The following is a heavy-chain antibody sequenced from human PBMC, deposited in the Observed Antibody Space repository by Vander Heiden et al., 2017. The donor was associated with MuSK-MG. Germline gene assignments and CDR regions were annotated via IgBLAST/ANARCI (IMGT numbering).Heavy chain of an antibody. D-gene: IGHD3-3*01. J-gene: IGHJ3*02. CDR3: ARDSTGGDFWSGYHDAYDI. CDR2: IKEDGSQK. CDR1: GLSFSTYW. Sequence: EVQLVESGGGLVQPGGSLRLSCAASGLSFSTYWMTWVRQAPGKGLEWVANIKEDGSQKNYVDSVKGRFTISRDNAKNSLYLQMNSLRAEDMAVYYCARDSTGGDFWSGYHDAYDIWGQGTTVTVSS. V-gene: IGHV3-7*01.